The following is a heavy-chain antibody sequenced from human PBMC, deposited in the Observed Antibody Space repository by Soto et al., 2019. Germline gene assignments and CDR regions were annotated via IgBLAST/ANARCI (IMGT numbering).Heavy chain of an antibody. CDR1: GFPFSNYG. V-gene: IGHV3-33*08. J-gene: IGHJ4*02. CDR2: VWYDGSNK. CDR3: ARDGAHPYLPDY. D-gene: IGHD2-21*01. Sequence: QPGGSLRLSCSASGFPFSNYGMHWVRQAPGKGLEWVSVVWYDGSNKAYADSVKGRFTISRDNSKNTLYLQMNSLRVEDTALYSLARDGAHPYLPDYWGQGYLVTVAS.